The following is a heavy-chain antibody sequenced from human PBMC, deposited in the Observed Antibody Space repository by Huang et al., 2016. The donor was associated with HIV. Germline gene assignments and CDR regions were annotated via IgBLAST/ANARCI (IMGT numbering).Heavy chain of an antibody. Sequence: QLVQSGAEVKKPGESLKISCKGSGDTFTNSWIGWVRQMPGKGLEWRGLIYPSDSDPKDSPSFQGQVTLSADKSISTACLQWSSLKASDTAMYYCARRQWLRQTWGAFNIWGQGTMVIVSS. D-gene: IGHD6-19*01. J-gene: IGHJ3*02. CDR2: IYPSDSDP. V-gene: IGHV5-51*03. CDR3: ARRQWLRQTWGAFNI. CDR1: GDTFTNSW.